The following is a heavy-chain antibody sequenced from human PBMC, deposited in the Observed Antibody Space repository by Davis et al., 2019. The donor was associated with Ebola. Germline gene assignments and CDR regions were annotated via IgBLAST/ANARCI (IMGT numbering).Heavy chain of an antibody. Sequence: GGSLRLSCKGSGYSFTSYWIAWVRQLPGKGLEWMGVIFTGDSDTRYSPSFRGQVTISADNSIKTAFLQWSSLKASDTAIYYCATLRRAITGFDDGYDIWGQGTMVTVSS. CDR2: IFTGDSDT. J-gene: IGHJ3*02. D-gene: IGHD5-24*01. V-gene: IGHV5-51*01. CDR3: ATLRRAITGFDDGYDI. CDR1: GYSFTSYW.